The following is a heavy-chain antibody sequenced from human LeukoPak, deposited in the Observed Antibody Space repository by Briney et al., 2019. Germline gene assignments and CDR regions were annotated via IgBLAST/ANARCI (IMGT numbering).Heavy chain of an antibody. CDR2: IYYSGST. D-gene: IGHD3-10*01. Sequence: PSETLSLTCTVSGGSISSSSYYWGWIRQPPGKGLEWIGNIYYSGSTYDNPSLKSRVTISVDTSKNQFSLKLSSVTAADTAVYYCARVLIGDYYGSGSRIWFDPWGQGTLVTVSS. J-gene: IGHJ5*02. CDR1: GGSISSSSYY. CDR3: ARVLIGDYYGSGSRIWFDP. V-gene: IGHV4-39*07.